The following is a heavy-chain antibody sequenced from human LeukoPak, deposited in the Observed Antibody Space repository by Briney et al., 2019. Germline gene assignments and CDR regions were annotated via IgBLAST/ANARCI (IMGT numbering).Heavy chain of an antibody. CDR1: GYTFTSYD. V-gene: IGHV1-8*02. Sequence: GASVKVSRKASGYTFTSYDINWVRQATGQRLEWTGWMNPNSGNTGFAQKFQGRVTMTRNTSTSTAYMELSSLTSEDTAVYYCARGDYYYYEDWGQGTLVTVSS. J-gene: IGHJ4*02. D-gene: IGHD3-22*01. CDR2: MNPNSGNT. CDR3: ARGDYYYYED.